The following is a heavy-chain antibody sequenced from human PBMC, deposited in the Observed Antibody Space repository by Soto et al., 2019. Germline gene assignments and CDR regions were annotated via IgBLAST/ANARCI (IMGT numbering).Heavy chain of an antibody. CDR1: GGTMSRYD. D-gene: IGHD3-10*01. CDR2: IYYSGNIYYSGNT. J-gene: IGHJ6*02. CDR3: ARDGRLMLRGFSFYNGMDV. V-gene: IGHV4-59*01. Sequence: SETLSLTCTVSGGTMSRYDWNWIRQSPGKGLEWIGYIYYSGNIYYSGNTNYNPPLKSRVTISIDRSKNQFSLKLTSVTVADTAVYFCARDGRLMLRGFSFYNGMDVWGQGTTVTVSS.